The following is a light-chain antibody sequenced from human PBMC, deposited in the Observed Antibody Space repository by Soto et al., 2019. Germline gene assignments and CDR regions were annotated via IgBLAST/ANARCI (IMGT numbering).Light chain of an antibody. Sequence: AIRMTQSPSSFSASTGDRVTITCRASQGISSYLAWYQQKPGKAPKLLIYAASTLQSGVPSRFSGSGSGTDFTLTISWLQSEDFATYYCQQYYSYPWEFGQGTKVEIK. CDR2: AAS. CDR1: QGISSY. V-gene: IGKV1-8*01. J-gene: IGKJ1*01. CDR3: QQYYSYPWE.